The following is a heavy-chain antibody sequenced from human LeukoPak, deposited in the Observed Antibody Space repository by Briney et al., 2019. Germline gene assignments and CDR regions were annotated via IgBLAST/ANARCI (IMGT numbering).Heavy chain of an antibody. CDR3: AKLKQWQPQRYCFEY. CDR2: FCSTSST. CDR1: GFTFSNNS. J-gene: IGHJ4*02. Sequence: GGSLRLSCAASGFTFSNNSMSWVRQAPGKGLEWVSTFCSTSSTYYADSVKGRVTISRDNSRSTLYLQMNSLRAEDTAVYYCAKLKQWQPQRYCFEYCGQGALVTV. D-gene: IGHD6-19*01. V-gene: IGHV3-23*05.